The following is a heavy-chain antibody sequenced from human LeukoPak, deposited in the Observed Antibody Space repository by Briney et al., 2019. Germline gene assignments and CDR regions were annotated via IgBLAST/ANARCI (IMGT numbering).Heavy chain of an antibody. Sequence: SETLSLTCTVSGGSISSYYWGWIRQPPGKGLEWIGYIYTSGSTNYNPSLKSRVTISVDTSKNQFSLKLSSVTAADTAVYYCARSPQDSSDAFDIWGQGTMVTVSS. J-gene: IGHJ3*02. CDR2: IYTSGST. CDR1: GGSISSYY. D-gene: IGHD3-22*01. CDR3: ARSPQDSSDAFDI. V-gene: IGHV4-4*09.